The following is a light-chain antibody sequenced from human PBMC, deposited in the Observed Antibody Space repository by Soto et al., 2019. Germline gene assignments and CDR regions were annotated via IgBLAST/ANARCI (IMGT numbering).Light chain of an antibody. CDR1: SRSIASNY. CDR3: QSDDSSIVV. Sequence: NFMLTQPHSVSESPGKTVTISCTRSSRSIASNYVQWYQQRPGSAPTTVIYEDNQRPSGVPDRFSGSIDSSSNSASLSISGLKTEDEADYFCQSDDSSIVVFGAGTELTVL. CDR2: EDN. J-gene: IGLJ2*01. V-gene: IGLV6-57*04.